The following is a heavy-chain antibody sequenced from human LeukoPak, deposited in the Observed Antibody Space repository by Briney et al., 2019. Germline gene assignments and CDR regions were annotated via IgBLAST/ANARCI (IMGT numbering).Heavy chain of an antibody. J-gene: IGHJ4*02. CDR2: ISGSGGST. D-gene: IGHD6-19*01. CDR1: GFTFSSYA. Sequence: GGSLRLSCAASGFTFSSYAMSWVRQAPGKGLEWVSAISGSGGSTYYADSVKGRFTISRDNSKNTLYLQMNSLGAEDTAVYYCAPFPGKSSSVLDYWGQGTLVTVSS. CDR3: APFPGKSSSVLDY. V-gene: IGHV3-23*01.